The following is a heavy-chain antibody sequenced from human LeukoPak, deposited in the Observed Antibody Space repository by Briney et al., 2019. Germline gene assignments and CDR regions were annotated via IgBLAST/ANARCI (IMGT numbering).Heavy chain of an antibody. D-gene: IGHD4-17*01. CDR3: AKEAYYGDYEFFDY. CDR2: IRYDGSNK. Sequence: EGSLRLSCAASGFTFSSYGMHWVRQAPGKGLEWVAFIRYDGSNKYYADSVKGRFTISRDNSKNTLYLQMNSLRAEDTAVYYCAKEAYYGDYEFFDYWGQGALVTVSS. J-gene: IGHJ4*02. CDR1: GFTFSSYG. V-gene: IGHV3-30*02.